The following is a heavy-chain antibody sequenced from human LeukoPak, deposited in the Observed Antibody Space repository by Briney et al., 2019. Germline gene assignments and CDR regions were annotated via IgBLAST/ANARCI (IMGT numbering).Heavy chain of an antibody. V-gene: IGHV3-64D*06. CDR3: VKDRSYGDYYFDY. CDR1: GFTFSSYA. Sequence: GSLRLSCAASGFTFSSYAMHWVRQAPGKGLEYVSAISSNGGSTYYADSVKGRFTISRENSKNTLYLQTSSLRAEDTAVYYCVKDRSYGDYYFDYWGQGTLVTVSS. J-gene: IGHJ4*02. CDR2: ISSNGGST. D-gene: IGHD4-17*01.